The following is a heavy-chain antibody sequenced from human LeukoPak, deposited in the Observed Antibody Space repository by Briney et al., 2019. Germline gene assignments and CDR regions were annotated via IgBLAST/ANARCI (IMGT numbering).Heavy chain of an antibody. D-gene: IGHD1-26*01. V-gene: IGHV1-18*01. CDR1: GYTFTTYG. Sequence: ASVKVSCKASGYTFTTYGFNWVRQAPGQGLEWMGWISAYNGDTQYAQKLQGRVTMTTDTSTRTAYLELRSLSSDDTAVYYCARGHSESSLSFFDFWAREPWSPSPQ. J-gene: IGHJ4*02. CDR2: ISAYNGDT. CDR3: ARGHSESSLSFFDF.